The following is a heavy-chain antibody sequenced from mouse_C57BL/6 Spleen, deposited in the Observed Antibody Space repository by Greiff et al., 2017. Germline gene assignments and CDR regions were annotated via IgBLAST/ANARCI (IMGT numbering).Heavy chain of an antibody. D-gene: IGHD2-3*01. CDR1: GYSITSGYY. V-gene: IGHV3-6*01. J-gene: IGHJ2*01. Sequence: DVQLQESGPGLVKPSQSLSLTCSVTGYSITSGYYWNWIRQFPGNKLEWMGYISYDGSNNYNPSLKNRISITRDTSKNQFFLKLNSVTTEDTATYYCARYRVYDGYYPFDYWGQGTTLTVSS. CDR3: ARYRVYDGYYPFDY. CDR2: ISYDGSN.